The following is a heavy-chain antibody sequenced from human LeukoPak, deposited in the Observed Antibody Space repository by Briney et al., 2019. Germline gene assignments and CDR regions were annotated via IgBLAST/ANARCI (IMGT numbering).Heavy chain of an antibody. Sequence: SETLSLTCTVSGGSISSGSYYWSWIRQPAGKGLEWIGRIYTSGSTNYNPSLKSRVTISVDTSKNQFSLKLSSVTAADTAVYYCARSYPGLYYYGMDVWGKGTTVTVSS. J-gene: IGHJ6*04. V-gene: IGHV4-61*02. CDR3: ARSYPGLYYYGMDV. D-gene: IGHD2-2*02. CDR2: IYTSGST. CDR1: GGSISSGSYY.